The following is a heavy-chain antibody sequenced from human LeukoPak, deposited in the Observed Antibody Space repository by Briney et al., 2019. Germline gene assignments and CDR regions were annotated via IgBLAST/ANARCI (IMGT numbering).Heavy chain of an antibody. Sequence: GESLRLSCAASGFTFSSYAMYWVRQVPGKGLEWVSGIFGGGGSTHYADSVKGRFTISRDNSKNTVYLQMNSLRAEYTAVYYCAKATTGYSSGRFPGWPVDYWGQGTLVTVSS. V-gene: IGHV3-23*01. D-gene: IGHD6-19*01. CDR3: AKATTGYSSGRFPGWPVDY. CDR1: GFTFSSYA. CDR2: IFGGGGST. J-gene: IGHJ4*02.